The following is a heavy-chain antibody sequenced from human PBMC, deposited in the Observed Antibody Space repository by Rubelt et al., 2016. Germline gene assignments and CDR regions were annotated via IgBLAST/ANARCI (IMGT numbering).Heavy chain of an antibody. D-gene: IGHD2-2*01. CDR2: IYTSGST. CDR1: GGSISSNTDY. Sequence: QLQLQESGPGLVKPSETLSLTCTVSGGSISSNTDYWGWIRQPPGKGLEWIGRIYTSGSTNYNPSLKSRVTMSVDTSKNQCSLEVGFVTAAETAVDYGARDLDYHCSRTSCYGGMDVWGQGTTVTVSS. CDR3: ARDLDYHCSRTSCYGGMDV. J-gene: IGHJ6*02. V-gene: IGHV4-39*07.